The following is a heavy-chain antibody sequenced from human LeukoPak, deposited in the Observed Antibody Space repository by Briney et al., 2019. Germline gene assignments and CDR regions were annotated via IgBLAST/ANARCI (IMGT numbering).Heavy chain of an antibody. Sequence: GGSLRLYCAAPGFTFSSYAMSWVRQAPGKGLEWVSAISGSGGSTYYADSVKCRCTISRDNSTNTLYLQMNSLRAEDTAVYYCAKDLEMATFHFDYWGQGTLVTVSS. V-gene: IGHV3-23*01. CDR1: GFTFSSYA. CDR2: ISGSGGST. D-gene: IGHD5-24*01. J-gene: IGHJ4*02. CDR3: AKDLEMATFHFDY.